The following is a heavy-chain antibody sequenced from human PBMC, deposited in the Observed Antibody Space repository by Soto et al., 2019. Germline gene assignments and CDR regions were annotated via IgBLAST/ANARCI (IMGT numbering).Heavy chain of an antibody. D-gene: IGHD3-10*01. V-gene: IGHV1-18*01. CDR2: ISDYNGNA. Sequence: QVQLVQSGAEVKKPGASVKVSCKASGYTFTNYLINWVRQAPGQGLEWMGRISDYNGNADYSQKLQDRVTMTTDTSTNTAYMELRSLTSDDTAVYYCARAPGSYFYDLDSWGQGTQVTVSS. J-gene: IGHJ4*02. CDR1: GYTFTNYL. CDR3: ARAPGSYFYDLDS.